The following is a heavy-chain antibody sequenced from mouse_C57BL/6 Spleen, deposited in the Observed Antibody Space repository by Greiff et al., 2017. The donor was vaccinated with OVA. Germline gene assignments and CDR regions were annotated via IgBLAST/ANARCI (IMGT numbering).Heavy chain of an antibody. CDR1: GYTFTSYW. J-gene: IGHJ3*01. CDR2: IHPNSGST. D-gene: IGHD1-1*01. V-gene: IGHV1-64*01. CDR3: ARGSSYLRFAY. Sequence: VQLQQPGAELVKPGASVKLSCKASGYTFTSYWMHWVKQRPGQGLEWIGMIHPNSGSTNYNEKFKSKATLTVDKSSSTAYMQLSSLTSEDSAVYYCARGSSYLRFAYWGQGTLVTVSA.